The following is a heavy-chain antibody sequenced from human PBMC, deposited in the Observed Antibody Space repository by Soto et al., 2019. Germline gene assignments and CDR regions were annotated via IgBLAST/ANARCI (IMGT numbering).Heavy chain of an antibody. J-gene: IGHJ6*02. CDR1: GFTFSSYG. V-gene: IGHV3-33*01. CDR2: IWYDGSNK. D-gene: IGHD3-22*01. Sequence: GGSLRLSCAASGFTFSSYGMHWVRQAPGKGLEWVAVIWYDGSNKYYADSVKGRFTISRDNSKNTLYLQMNSLRAEDTAVYYCARMYYYDSSGYYYYYGMYVWGQGTTVTVSS. CDR3: ARMYYYDSSGYYYYYGMYV.